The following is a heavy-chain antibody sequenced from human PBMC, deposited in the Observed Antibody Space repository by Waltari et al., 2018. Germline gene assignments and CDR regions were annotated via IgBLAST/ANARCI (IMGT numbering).Heavy chain of an antibody. CDR3: ARTPWYSGSYYYFDY. D-gene: IGHD1-26*01. CDR1: GYSSTSYW. CDR2: VYPCDSET. J-gene: IGHJ4*02. V-gene: IGHV5-51*01. Sequence: EVQLVQSGAEVKKPGESLKIYCKGSGYSSTSYWNGWVRQMPGKGLEWMGTVYPCDSETGYSPPFLGQVTIAAGKSISTAYLQWSSLKASDTAMYYCARTPWYSGSYYYFDYWGQGTLVTVSS.